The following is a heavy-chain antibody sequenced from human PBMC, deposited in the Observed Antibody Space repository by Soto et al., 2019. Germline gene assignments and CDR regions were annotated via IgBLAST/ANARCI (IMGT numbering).Heavy chain of an antibody. J-gene: IGHJ5*02. CDR1: GGSFSGYY. D-gene: IGHD3-10*01. Sequence: SETLSLTCAVYGGSFSGYYWSWIRQPPGKGLEWIGEINHSGSTNYNPSLKSRVTISVDTSKNQFSLKLSSVTAADTAVYYCARGHYYGSGSYYKGRVYNWFDPWGQGTLVTVSS. V-gene: IGHV4-34*01. CDR3: ARGHYYGSGSYYKGRVYNWFDP. CDR2: INHSGST.